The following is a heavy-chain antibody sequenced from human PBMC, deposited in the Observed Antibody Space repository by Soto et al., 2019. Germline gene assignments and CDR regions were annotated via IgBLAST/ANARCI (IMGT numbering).Heavy chain of an antibody. CDR1: GGTFGSYA. J-gene: IGHJ6*02. CDR2: IIPIPGTA. V-gene: IGHV1-69*01. CDR3: ARSQGSSTSLEIYYYYYYGMDV. D-gene: IGHD2-2*01. Sequence: QVQLVQSGAEVKKPGSSVKVSCKASGGTFGSYAISWVRQAPGQGLEWMGGIIPIPGTANYAQKFQGRVTIAADESTSTSYMEPSSLRSEDTAVYYCARSQGSSTSLEIYYYYYYGMDVGGQGTTVTVSS.